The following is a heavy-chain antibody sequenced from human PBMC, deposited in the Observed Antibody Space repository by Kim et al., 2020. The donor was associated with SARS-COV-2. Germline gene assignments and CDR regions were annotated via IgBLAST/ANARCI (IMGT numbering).Heavy chain of an antibody. CDR1: GFTFSSYA. J-gene: IGHJ5*02. CDR2: ISGSGGST. V-gene: IGHV3-23*01. Sequence: GGSLRLSCAASGFTFSSYAMSWVRQAPGKGLEWVSVISGSGGSTYYADSVKGRFTISRDNSKNTLYLQMNSLRVEDTAVYYCAKKSSAYNWFDPWGQGTLVTVSS. D-gene: IGHD6-6*01. CDR3: AKKSSAYNWFDP.